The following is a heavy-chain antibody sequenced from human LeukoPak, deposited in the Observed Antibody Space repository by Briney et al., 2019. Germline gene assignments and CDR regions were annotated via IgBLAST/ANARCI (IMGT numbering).Heavy chain of an antibody. CDR2: ISYDGSNK. CDR1: GFTFSSYA. V-gene: IGHV3-30-3*01. D-gene: IGHD3-10*01. J-gene: IGHJ6*02. CDR3: ARGLSVRGYYYYYYGMDA. Sequence: GGSLRLSCAASGFTFSSYAMHWVRQAPGKGLEWVAVISYDGSNKYYADSVKGRFTISRGNSKNTLYLQMNSLRAEDTALYYCARGLSVRGYYYYYYGMDAWGQGTTVTVSS.